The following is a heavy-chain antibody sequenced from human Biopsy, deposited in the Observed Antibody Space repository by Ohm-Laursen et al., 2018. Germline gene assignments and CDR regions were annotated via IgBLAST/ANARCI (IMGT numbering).Heavy chain of an antibody. CDR1: GGSTSSYY. CDR2: IYYTGTT. D-gene: IGHD5-24*01. CDR3: ARDFRAGSGFLRSNNHYCGMDV. Sequence: PSETLSLTCIVSGGSTSSYYWNWIRQPPGKGLEWIGFIYYTGTTNYNPSLKSRLTLSVDTSRNQFSLRLNSVTAADTAVYYCARDFRAGSGFLRSNNHYCGMDVWGPGTRVTVSS. V-gene: IGHV4-59*01. J-gene: IGHJ6*02.